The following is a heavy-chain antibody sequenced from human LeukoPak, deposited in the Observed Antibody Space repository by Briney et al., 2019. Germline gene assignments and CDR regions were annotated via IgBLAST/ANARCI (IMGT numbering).Heavy chain of an antibody. V-gene: IGHV3-53*01. Sequence: GGSLRLSCAASGLTVNSNYMSWVRQAPGKGLEWVSIIYSETTAYYADSVKGRFTISRDNSKNTLYLQMNSLRAEDTAVYYCAKRIAAPPRSFDYWGQGILVTVSS. J-gene: IGHJ4*02. CDR3: AKRIAAPPRSFDY. CDR2: IYSETTA. CDR1: GLTVNSNY. D-gene: IGHD6-6*01.